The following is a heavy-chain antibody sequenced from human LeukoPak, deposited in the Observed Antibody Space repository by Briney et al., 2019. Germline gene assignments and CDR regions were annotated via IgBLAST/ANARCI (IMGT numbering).Heavy chain of an antibody. CDR2: TKPDGTAE. Sequence: PRGSLRLSCAASGFTFRNYWMGWVRQAPGKGLEWVANTKPDGTAEYYADSVRGRFTTSRDNANNFPYLQMNSLRGEDTAVYYCARDGGLHTNFDYWGQGTLVTVSS. V-gene: IGHV3-7*01. CDR1: GFTFRNYW. D-gene: IGHD2-15*01. J-gene: IGHJ4*02. CDR3: ARDGGLHTNFDY.